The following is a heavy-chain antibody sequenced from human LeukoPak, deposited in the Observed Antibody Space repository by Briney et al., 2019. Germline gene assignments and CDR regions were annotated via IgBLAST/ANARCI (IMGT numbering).Heavy chain of an antibody. V-gene: IGHV1-2*06. Sequence: ASVKVSCKASGYTFTGYYMHWVRQAPGQGLEWMGRINPNSGGTNYAQKFQGRVTMTRDTSISTAYMELSRLRSDDTAVYYCASRYSSSWAPFVYWGQGTLVTVSS. CDR3: ASRYSSSWAPFVY. D-gene: IGHD6-13*01. J-gene: IGHJ4*02. CDR2: INPNSGGT. CDR1: GYTFTGYY.